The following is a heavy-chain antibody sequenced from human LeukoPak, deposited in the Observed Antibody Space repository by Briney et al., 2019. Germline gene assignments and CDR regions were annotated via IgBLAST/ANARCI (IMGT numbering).Heavy chain of an antibody. J-gene: IGHJ4*02. V-gene: IGHV3-11*04. CDR2: ISPSGITT. Sequence: GGSLRLSCAASGFTFSDYYMTRIRQAPGKGLEWVSYISPSGITTYYTDSVKGRFTISRDNAKNSLSLQINSLRVEDTAVYYCARAYTGSFSGTLEYWGRGTLVTVSS. CDR1: GFTFSDYY. D-gene: IGHD1-26*01. CDR3: ARAYTGSFSGTLEY.